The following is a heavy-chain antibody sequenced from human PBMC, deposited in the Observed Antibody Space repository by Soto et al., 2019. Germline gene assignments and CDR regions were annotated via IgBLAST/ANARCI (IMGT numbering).Heavy chain of an antibody. D-gene: IGHD2-15*01. J-gene: IGHJ4*02. CDR3: ASVPYYGSGGDGPYFFDY. V-gene: IGHV4-39*01. CDR1: GDSITKSTYY. Sequence: SETLSLTCSVSGDSITKSTYYWAWVRQTPGKGPEWIGSIYYAGNTYYNPSLQSRVTISVDASKNQFSLELQSVTAADSAVYYCASVPYYGSGGDGPYFFDYWGQGIPITVSS. CDR2: IYYAGNT.